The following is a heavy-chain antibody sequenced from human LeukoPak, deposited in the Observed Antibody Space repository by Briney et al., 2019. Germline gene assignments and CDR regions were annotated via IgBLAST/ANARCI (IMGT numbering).Heavy chain of an antibody. CDR1: GGSFSDYF. CDR3: ARQVVTGTNWFDP. D-gene: IGHD1-20*01. J-gene: IGHJ5*02. Sequence: SETLSLTCAVYGGSFSDYFWSWVRQPPGKGLEWIGEINQSGSSTYNPSLKSRVSMSVDTSKNQLSLKMTSVTAADTAVYYCARQVVTGTNWFDPWGQGTLVTVSS. V-gene: IGHV4-34*01. CDR2: INQSGSS.